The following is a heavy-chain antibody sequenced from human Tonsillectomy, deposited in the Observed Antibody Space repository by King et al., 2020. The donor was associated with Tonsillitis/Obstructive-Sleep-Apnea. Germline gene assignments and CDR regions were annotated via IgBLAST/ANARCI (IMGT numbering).Heavy chain of an antibody. CDR2: ISNSGSNI. J-gene: IGHJ6*02. CDR3: ARAFSGYGPYYYYAMDV. Sequence: VQLVESGGGLVQPGGSLRLSCAASGFTFSSYEMNWVRQAPGKGLEWVSYISNSGSNIYYADSVKGRFTISRDNAKNSLYLQMNSLRAEDTAVYYCARAFSGYGPYYYYAMDVWGQGTTVTVSS. V-gene: IGHV3-48*03. D-gene: IGHD5-12*01. CDR1: GFTFSSYE.